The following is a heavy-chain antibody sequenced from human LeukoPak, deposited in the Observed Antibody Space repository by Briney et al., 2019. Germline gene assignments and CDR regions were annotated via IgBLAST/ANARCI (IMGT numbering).Heavy chain of an antibody. J-gene: IGHJ3*02. D-gene: IGHD1-26*01. Sequence: SETLSLTCTVSGGSISSYYWSWIRQPPGKGLEWIGYIYYSGSTNYNPSLKSRVTISVDTSKNPFSLKLSSVTAADTAVYYCARRSGSYYGSLAFDIWGQGTMVTVSS. V-gene: IGHV4-59*01. CDR3: ARRSGSYYGSLAFDI. CDR1: GGSISSYY. CDR2: IYYSGST.